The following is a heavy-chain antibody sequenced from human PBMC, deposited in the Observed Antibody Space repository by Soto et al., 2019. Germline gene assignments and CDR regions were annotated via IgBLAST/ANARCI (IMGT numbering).Heavy chain of an antibody. CDR1: GYTFTNYG. V-gene: IGHV1-18*01. J-gene: IGHJ6*02. Sequence: QVQLVQSGAEVKKPGASVKVSCKASGYTFTNYGISWVRQAPGQGLEWMGWISAYNGNTNYAQKLQGRVTMTADTSTSAAYMELRSLRSDDTAVYFCASYHLNSYYYGMDVWGHGTTVTVSS. CDR2: ISAYNGNT. CDR3: ASYHLNSYYYGMDV.